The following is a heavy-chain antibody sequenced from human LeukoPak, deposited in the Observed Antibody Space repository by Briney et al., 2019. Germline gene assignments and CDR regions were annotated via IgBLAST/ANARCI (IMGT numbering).Heavy chain of an antibody. CDR1: GYSISSGYF. J-gene: IGHJ3*02. CDR3: ARLARGSTSCCRDAFDI. V-gene: IGHV4-38-2*02. CDR2: IHHSGSS. D-gene: IGHD2-2*01. Sequence: SETLSLNCNVSGYSISSGYFWGWIRQPPGKGLEWIGSIHHSGSSYYNPSLKSRVTISVDTSKNQFSLKLSSVTAADTAVYYCARLARGSTSCCRDAFDIWGQGTMVTVSS.